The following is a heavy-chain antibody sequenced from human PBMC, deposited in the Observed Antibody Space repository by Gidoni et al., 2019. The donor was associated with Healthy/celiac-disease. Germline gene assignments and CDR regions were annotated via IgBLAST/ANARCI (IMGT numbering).Heavy chain of an antibody. V-gene: IGHV3-23*01. D-gene: IGHD6-19*01. CDR1: GFPFSSYA. J-gene: IGHJ4*02. Sequence: EVQLLESGGGLVQPGGSLRLSCAASGFPFSSYALSWVRQAPGKGLEWVSAISGSGGSTYYADSVKGRFTISRDNSKNTLYLQMNSLRAEDTAVYYCAKDSRPRAVAGDRSYFDYWGQGTLVTVSS. CDR3: AKDSRPRAVAGDRSYFDY. CDR2: ISGSGGST.